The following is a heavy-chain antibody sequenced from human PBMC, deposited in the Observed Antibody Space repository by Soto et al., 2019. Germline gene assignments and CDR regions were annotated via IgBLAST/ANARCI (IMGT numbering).Heavy chain of an antibody. J-gene: IGHJ4*02. D-gene: IGHD3-22*01. Sequence: PGGSLRLSCVAPDFSFTHHAMTWVRLPPGKGLQWVAALSHDGGNIYYRDSVRGRFTISRDNSKNTLYLQMHSLKAEDTAVYFCAKQMGTWVVTAIDFCGEGTQVTVSS. CDR1: DFSFTHHA. CDR3: AKQMGTWVVTAIDF. CDR2: LSHDGGNI. V-gene: IGHV3-23*01.